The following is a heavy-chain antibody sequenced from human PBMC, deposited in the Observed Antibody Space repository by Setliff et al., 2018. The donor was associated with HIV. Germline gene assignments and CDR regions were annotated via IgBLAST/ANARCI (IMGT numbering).Heavy chain of an antibody. V-gene: IGHV2-70*11. D-gene: IGHD3-3*01. CDR1: GFSHGTTGLS. Sequence: SGPTLVNPTQPLTLTCTVSGFSHGTTGLSVSWIRQPPRQALEWLARIDWDDDTHYNASLKTRLTVSKDTSKNQMVLSLANMDPVDTATYYCARRVLTSSDYFDYCGQGALVTVSS. CDR3: ARRVLTSSDYFDY. CDR2: IDWDDDT. J-gene: IGHJ4*02.